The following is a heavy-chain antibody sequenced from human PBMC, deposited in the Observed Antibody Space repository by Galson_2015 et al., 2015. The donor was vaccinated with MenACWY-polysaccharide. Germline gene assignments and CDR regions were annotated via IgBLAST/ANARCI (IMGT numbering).Heavy chain of an antibody. CDR3: ARINARTYTFADV. Sequence: SVKVSCKASGYKFTSYDINWVRQATGQGLEWMGWMNPNSGNTGYAQKFQGRVTMTSNSAITTAYMELSSLRSEDTAVYYCARINARTYTFADVWGQGTLVTVSS. CDR2: MNPNSGNT. CDR1: GYKFTSYD. J-gene: IGHJ4*02. D-gene: IGHD2-21*01. V-gene: IGHV1-8*01.